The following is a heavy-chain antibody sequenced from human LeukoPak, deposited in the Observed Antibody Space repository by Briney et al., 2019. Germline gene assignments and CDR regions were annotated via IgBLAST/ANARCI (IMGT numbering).Heavy chain of an antibody. CDR2: IRYDGGNK. D-gene: IGHD4-17*01. J-gene: IGHJ4*02. CDR1: GFTFSSYG. V-gene: IGHV3-30*02. Sequence: GGSLRLSCAASGFTFSSYGMHWVRQAPGKGLEWVAFIRYDGGNKYYADSVKGRFTISRDNSKNTLYLQMNSLRAENTAVYYCSRGDDYGDYVRDWGQGTLVTVSS. CDR3: SRGDDYGDYVRD.